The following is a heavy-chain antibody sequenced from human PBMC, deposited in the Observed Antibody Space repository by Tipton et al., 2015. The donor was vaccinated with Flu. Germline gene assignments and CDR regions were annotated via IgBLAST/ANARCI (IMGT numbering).Heavy chain of an antibody. CDR2: IYYSGST. V-gene: IGHV4-39*07. CDR1: GDSISSSSYY. CDR3: ARDRSDPSGYNSGLPLYYYYYYGMDV. D-gene: IGHD5-18*01. J-gene: IGHJ6*02. Sequence: TLSLTCTVSGDSISSSSYYWGWIRQPPGKGLEWIGSIYYSGSTYYNPSLKSRVTISVDTSTNQFSLKLSSVTAADTAVYYCARDRSDPSGYNSGLPLYYYYYYGMDVWGQGTTVTVSS.